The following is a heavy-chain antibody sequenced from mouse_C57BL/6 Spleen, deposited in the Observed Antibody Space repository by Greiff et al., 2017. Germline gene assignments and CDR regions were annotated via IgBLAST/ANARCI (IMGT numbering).Heavy chain of an antibody. Sequence: EVKVVESGGDLVKPGGSLKLSCAASGFTFSSYGMSWVRQTPDKRLEWVATISSGGSYTYYPDSVKGRFTISRDNAKNTLNLQMSRLKSEDTAMYYCARPGPHGNYEAGFAYWGQGTLVTVSA. V-gene: IGHV5-6*01. J-gene: IGHJ3*01. CDR1: GFTFSSYG. CDR3: ARPGPHGNYEAGFAY. CDR2: ISSGGSYT. D-gene: IGHD2-1*01.